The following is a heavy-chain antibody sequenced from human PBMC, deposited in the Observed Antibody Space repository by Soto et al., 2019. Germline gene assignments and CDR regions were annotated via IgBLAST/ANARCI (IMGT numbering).Heavy chain of an antibody. CDR1: GFTVSSNY. Sequence: GGSLRLSCAASGFTVSSNYMSWVRQAPGKGLEWVSVIYSGGSTYYADSVKGRFTISRDNSKNTLYLQMNSLRAEDTAVYYCARVGQAAAGPDAFDIWGQGTMVTVSS. CDR3: ARVGQAAAGPDAFDI. D-gene: IGHD6-13*01. V-gene: IGHV3-66*01. CDR2: IYSGGST. J-gene: IGHJ3*02.